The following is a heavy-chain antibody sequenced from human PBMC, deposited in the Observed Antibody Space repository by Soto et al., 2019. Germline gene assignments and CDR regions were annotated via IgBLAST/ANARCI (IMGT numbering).Heavy chain of an antibody. J-gene: IGHJ4*02. CDR3: ARSLLQGDF. CDR2: INPNGGST. CDR1: GYIFINYY. V-gene: IGHV1-46*01. D-gene: IGHD2-21*01. Sequence: QVQLVQSGAEVKKPGASVKVSCKASGYIFINYYIHWVRQAPGQGLEWMSIINPNGGSTNYAQKFQGRVTVTSDTSTSTVSMELNRLGSDDTAVYFCARSLLQGDFWGQGTLVTVSS.